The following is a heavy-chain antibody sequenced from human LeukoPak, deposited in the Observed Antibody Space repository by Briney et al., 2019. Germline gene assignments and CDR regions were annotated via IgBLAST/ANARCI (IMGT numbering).Heavy chain of an antibody. D-gene: IGHD3-3*01. V-gene: IGHV3-74*01. CDR2: INSDGSST. CDR1: GFTFSSYW. CDR3: ARESYDFWSGYFRRHGNWFDP. Sequence: TGGSLRLSCAASGFTFSSYWMHWVRQAPGKGLVWVPRINSDGSSTSYADSVKGRFTISRDNAKNTLYLQMNSLRAEDTAVYYCARESYDFWSGYFRRHGNWFDPWGQGTLVTVSS. J-gene: IGHJ5*02.